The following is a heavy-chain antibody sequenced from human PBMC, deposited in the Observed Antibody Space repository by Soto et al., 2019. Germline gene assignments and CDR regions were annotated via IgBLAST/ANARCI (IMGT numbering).Heavy chain of an antibody. V-gene: IGHV3-11*01. CDR1: GFTFSGYY. CDR2: ISYSGSII. CDR3: ASYYYDSSGYYPFDY. J-gene: IGHJ4*02. Sequence: PGGSLRLSCAASGFTFSGYYMSWIRQAPGKGLEWVSHISYSGSIISYADSVKGRFTISRDSAKNSLFLEMNNLRAEDTAVYYCASYYYDSSGYYPFDYWGQGTLVTVSS. D-gene: IGHD3-22*01.